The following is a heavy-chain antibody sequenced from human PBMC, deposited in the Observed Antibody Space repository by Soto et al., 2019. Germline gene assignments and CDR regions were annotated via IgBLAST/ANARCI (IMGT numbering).Heavy chain of an antibody. CDR2: ISYDSDTI. V-gene: IGHV3-48*02. J-gene: IGHJ6*02. Sequence: GGSLRLSCAGSGFTFGTYSMNWVRQAAGKGLEWIAYISYDSDTIQYADSVKGRFTISRDNAKNSLYLQMNSLRDEDTAVYYCASLSYDYVWGQGTTVTVSS. CDR3: ASLSYDYV. D-gene: IGHD3-3*01. CDR1: GFTFGTYS.